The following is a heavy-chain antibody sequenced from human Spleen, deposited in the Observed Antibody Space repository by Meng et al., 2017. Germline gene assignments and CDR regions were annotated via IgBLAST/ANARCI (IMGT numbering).Heavy chain of an antibody. D-gene: IGHD1-7*01. CDR2: ISGSGGGT. Sequence: GGSLRLSCAASGFTFSSYGMSWVRQAPGKGLEWVSSISGSGGGTYYAGSVKGRFTISRDNSKSTLFLQMNNLRVEDTAVYYCARDQGWNYGWLDPWGLGTLVTVSS. CDR1: GFTFSSYG. V-gene: IGHV3-23*01. CDR3: ARDQGWNYGWLDP. J-gene: IGHJ5*02.